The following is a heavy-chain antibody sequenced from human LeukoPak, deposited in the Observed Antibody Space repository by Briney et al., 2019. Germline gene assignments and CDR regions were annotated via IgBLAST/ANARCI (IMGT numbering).Heavy chain of an antibody. Sequence: GGSLRLSCAASGFTFDSCGMHWVRQAQGTGLEWLAFIRYDGTNKYYANSVKSRFTISRDNSKNTLYLQMNSLRADDTAVYYCAKAEDYYGSGSYYKDYWGQGTLVTVSS. J-gene: IGHJ4*02. CDR3: AKAEDYYGSGSYYKDY. V-gene: IGHV3-30*02. D-gene: IGHD3-10*01. CDR1: GFTFDSCG. CDR2: IRYDGTNK.